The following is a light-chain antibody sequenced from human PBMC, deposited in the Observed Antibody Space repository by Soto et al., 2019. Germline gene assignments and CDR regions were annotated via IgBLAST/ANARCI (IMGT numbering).Light chain of an antibody. CDR3: QQYDTSPPLYT. CDR2: RAS. CDR1: QTVDSTY. Sequence: EVVLTQSPGTLSLSPGERATLSCRASQTVDSTYLAWYQQKPGQAPRLLIYRASSRAAGVPDRFSGSGSGTGYTLTISKLDPEDFAVYYCQQYDTSPPLYTFGQGTKLAIK. J-gene: IGKJ2*01. V-gene: IGKV3-20*01.